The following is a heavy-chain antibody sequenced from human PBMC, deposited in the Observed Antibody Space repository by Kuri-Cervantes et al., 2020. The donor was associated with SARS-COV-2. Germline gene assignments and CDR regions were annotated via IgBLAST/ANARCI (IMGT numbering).Heavy chain of an antibody. CDR3: AHDGGGEGAFDI. CDR1: GFSLSTSGVG. J-gene: IGHJ3*02. Sequence: SGPTLVKPTQTLTLTCTFSGFSLSTSGVGVGWIRRPPGKALEWLALIYWDDDKRYGPSLKSRLTITKDTSKNQVVLTMTNMDPVDTATYYCAHDGGGEGAFDIWGQGTMVTVSS. D-gene: IGHD3-16*01. V-gene: IGHV2-5*05. CDR2: IYWDDDK.